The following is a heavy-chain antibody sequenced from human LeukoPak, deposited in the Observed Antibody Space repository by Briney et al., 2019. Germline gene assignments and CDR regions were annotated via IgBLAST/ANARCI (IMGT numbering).Heavy chain of an antibody. V-gene: IGHV3-30*02. CDR2: IRYDGSDK. D-gene: IGHD3-16*01. Sequence: PGGSLSLSCAASGFTFRTYGMHWVRQAPGKGLEWVTFIRYDGSDKFYADSVKGRFTISRDNSKNTLFLQMNSLKLADTAVYYCAKRADYYDSSRALYDAFDLWGQGTMVTVSS. CDR3: AKRADYYDSSRALYDAFDL. J-gene: IGHJ3*01. CDR1: GFTFRTYG.